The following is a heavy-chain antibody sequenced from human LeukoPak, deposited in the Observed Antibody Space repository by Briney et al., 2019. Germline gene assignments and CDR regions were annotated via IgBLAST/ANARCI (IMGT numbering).Heavy chain of an antibody. CDR3: ARGPYSYGSSGAFDI. Sequence: SETQSLTCIVSGGSISSYYWSWIRQPAGKGLEWIGRISSSGSTNYNPSLKSRVTISVDTSKNQFSLKLSSVTAADTAVYFCARGPYSYGSSGAFDIWGQGTMVAVSS. J-gene: IGHJ3*02. V-gene: IGHV4-4*07. D-gene: IGHD3-22*01. CDR1: GGSISSYY. CDR2: ISSSGST.